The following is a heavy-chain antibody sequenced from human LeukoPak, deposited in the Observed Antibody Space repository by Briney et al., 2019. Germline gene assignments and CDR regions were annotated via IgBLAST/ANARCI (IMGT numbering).Heavy chain of an antibody. V-gene: IGHV3-23*01. CDR2: ISGSGGST. CDR1: GFTFSSYA. CDR3: ARFLATWDYYYMDV. Sequence: GGSLRLSCAASGFTFSSYAMSWVRQAPGKGLEWVSAISGSGGSTYYADSVKGRFTISRDNAKNSVYLQLSSLRVEDTAVYYCARFLATWDYYYMDVWGTGTTVIVSS. D-gene: IGHD3-3*01. J-gene: IGHJ6*03.